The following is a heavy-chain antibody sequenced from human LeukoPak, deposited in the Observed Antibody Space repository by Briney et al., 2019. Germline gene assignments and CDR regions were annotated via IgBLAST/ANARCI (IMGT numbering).Heavy chain of an antibody. CDR2: IYWDDDK. CDR3: AHRLTGNIFDY. V-gene: IGHV2-5*02. D-gene: IGHD7-27*01. Sequence: SGPTLVKPTQPLTLTCTFSGFSLSTSGVGVGWIRQPPGKALEWLALIYWDDDKRYSPSLKSRLTITKDTSKNQEVLTMTNMDPVDTSTYYCAHRLTGNIFDYWGQGTLVTVSS. J-gene: IGHJ4*02. CDR1: GFSLSTSGVG.